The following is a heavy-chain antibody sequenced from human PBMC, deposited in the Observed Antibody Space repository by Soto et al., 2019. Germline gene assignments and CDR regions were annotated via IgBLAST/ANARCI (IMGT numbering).Heavy chain of an antibody. CDR1: GFTFSSNG. Sequence: QVQLVESGGGVVQPGRSLRLSCAASGFTFSSNGMHWVRQAPGKGLEWVAVIWHDGSNKYYADSVKGRFTISRDNSKNTXLXXMNSLRVEDTAVDYCAREGRNLCTGGSCYSVGLDYWGQGTLVTVSS. D-gene: IGHD2-15*01. CDR3: AREGRNLCTGGSCYSVGLDY. V-gene: IGHV3-33*01. J-gene: IGHJ4*02. CDR2: IWHDGSNK.